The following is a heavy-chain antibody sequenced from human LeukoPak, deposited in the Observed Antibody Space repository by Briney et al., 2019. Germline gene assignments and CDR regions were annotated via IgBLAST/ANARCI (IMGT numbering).Heavy chain of an antibody. V-gene: IGHV3-23*01. Sequence: GGSLRLSCAASGFTFSSYAMTWVRQAPGKGLEWVSSLSGSGVIIFYADSVKGRFTISRDNSQNTVFLQMNSLRDEDTAVYFCAKAGGYYGSGSPDYFDHWGQGTPVTVSS. J-gene: IGHJ4*02. D-gene: IGHD3-10*01. CDR1: GFTFSSYA. CDR2: LSGSGVII. CDR3: AKAGGYYGSGSPDYFDH.